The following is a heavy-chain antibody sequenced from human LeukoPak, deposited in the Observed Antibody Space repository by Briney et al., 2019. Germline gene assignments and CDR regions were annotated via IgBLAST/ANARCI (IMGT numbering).Heavy chain of an antibody. D-gene: IGHD6-6*01. CDR2: INPNSGGT. CDR1: GYTFTGYY. CDR3: ATEGRIAALAAFDY. Sequence: GASVNVSCKASGYTFTGYYMHWVRQAPGQGLEWMGWINPNSGGTNYAQKFQGRVTMTRDTSTSTAYMELSRLRSDDTAVYYCATEGRIAALAAFDYWGQGTLVTVSS. J-gene: IGHJ4*02. V-gene: IGHV1-2*02.